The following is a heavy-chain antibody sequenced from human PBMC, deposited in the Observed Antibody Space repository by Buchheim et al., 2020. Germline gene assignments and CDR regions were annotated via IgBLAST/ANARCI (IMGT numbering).Heavy chain of an antibody. CDR3: AKDLNYRMSGYYMDV. D-gene: IGHD1-7*01. CDR2: ISYDGSNK. J-gene: IGHJ6*03. V-gene: IGHV3-30-3*01. CDR1: GFTFSSYA. Sequence: QVQLVESGGGVVQPGRSLRLSCAASGFTFSSYAMHWVRQAPGKGLEWVAVISYDGSNKYYADSVKGRFTISRDNSKNTLYLQMNSLRAEDTAVYYCAKDLNYRMSGYYMDVWGKGTT.